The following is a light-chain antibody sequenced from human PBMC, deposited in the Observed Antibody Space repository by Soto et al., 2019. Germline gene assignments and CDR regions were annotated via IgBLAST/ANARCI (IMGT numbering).Light chain of an antibody. CDR3: HQFNGFPLT. CDR2: DAS. V-gene: IGKV1-13*02. J-gene: IGKJ4*01. Sequence: IQLTQSTSSLSASVGDRVTITCRAGQDIGSALAWYQQRPGKAPKLLLYDASNLEAGVPSRFSGSGSGTDFTLTITSLRPEDFATYYCHQFNGFPLTFGGGTKVQIK. CDR1: QDIGSA.